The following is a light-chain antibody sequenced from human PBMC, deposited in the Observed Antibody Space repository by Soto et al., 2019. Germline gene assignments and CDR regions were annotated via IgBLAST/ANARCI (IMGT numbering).Light chain of an antibody. CDR2: LAS. V-gene: IGKV1-9*01. J-gene: IGKJ1*01. CDR3: PQLESDPPWT. Sequence: IQLTQSPYSLSASVGDRVTVTCRASQDISNYLAWYQQSPGRAPKLLIYLASTLESGVPSRFSGSGSGTDFTITISSLQPEDFATYYCPQLESDPPWTFGQGTRVEIK. CDR1: QDISNY.